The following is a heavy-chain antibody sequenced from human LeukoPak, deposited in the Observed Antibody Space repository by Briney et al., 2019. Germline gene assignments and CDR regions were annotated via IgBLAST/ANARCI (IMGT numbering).Heavy chain of an antibody. V-gene: IGHV3-30*04. J-gene: IGHJ4*02. CDR3: AKDFTIFGVVIIGGVDY. D-gene: IGHD3-3*01. CDR1: GFTFSSYA. CDR2: ISYDGSNK. Sequence: GRSLRLSCAASGFTFSSYAMHWVRQAPGKGLEGVAVISYDGSNKYYADSVKGRFTISRDTSKNTLYLKMNSLRAEDTAVYYCAKDFTIFGVVIIGGVDYWGQGTLVTVSS.